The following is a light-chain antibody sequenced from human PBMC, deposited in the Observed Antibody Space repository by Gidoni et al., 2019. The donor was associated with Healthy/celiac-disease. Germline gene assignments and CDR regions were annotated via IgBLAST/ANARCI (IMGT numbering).Light chain of an antibody. CDR3: SSYTSSTTWV. V-gene: IGLV2-14*03. Sequence: QSALTQPASVSGSPGQSITISCTGTSSDVGDYNYVSWYQQHPGKVPKLMIYDVNNRPSGVSNRFSGSKSCNTASLTISGLQAEDEADYYCSSYTSSTTWVFGGGTKLTVL. CDR1: SSDVGDYNY. CDR2: DVN. J-gene: IGLJ3*02.